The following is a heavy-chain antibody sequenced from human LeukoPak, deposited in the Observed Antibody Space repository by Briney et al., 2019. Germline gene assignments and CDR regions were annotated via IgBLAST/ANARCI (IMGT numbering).Heavy chain of an antibody. D-gene: IGHD2-2*01. CDR2: ISYSGST. Sequence: SETLCPTCTVSGASISSYYRTWVRQPPGKGLEWIGYISYSGSTNYNPSLKSRVTISVDTSKNQFSLKLSSVTAADTAVYYCARTGYCSSTSCYDYWGQGTLVTVSS. CDR3: ARTGYCSSTSCYDY. V-gene: IGHV4-59*01. CDR1: GASISSYY. J-gene: IGHJ4*02.